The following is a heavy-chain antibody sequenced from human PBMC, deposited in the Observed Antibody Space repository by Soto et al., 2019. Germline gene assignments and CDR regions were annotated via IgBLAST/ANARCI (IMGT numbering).Heavy chain of an antibody. CDR3: ARHSNRNYGLYYFDY. Sequence: SETLSLTCTVFGGSVSSYYCSWIRQSPGKGLEWIGYIYYSGSTKYKPSLMSRVTISVDTSKSQFSLKVSSATAADTAVYYCARHSNRNYGLYYFDYWGLGALVTVSS. CDR1: GGSVSSYY. V-gene: IGHV4-59*08. CDR2: IYYSGST. J-gene: IGHJ4*02. D-gene: IGHD4-4*01.